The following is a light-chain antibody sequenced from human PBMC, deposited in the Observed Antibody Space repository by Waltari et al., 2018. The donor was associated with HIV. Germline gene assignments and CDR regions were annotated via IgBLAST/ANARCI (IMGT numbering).Light chain of an antibody. V-gene: IGLV1-40*01. CDR2: GNS. CDR1: SSHIGAGYD. Sequence: QSVLTQPPSVSGAPGQRVTISCTGRSSHIGAGYDVHWYHQLPGTAPKLLIYGNSNRPSVVPDRFSGSKSCTSASLAITGLQAEDEADYYCQSYDSSLSAYVVFGGGTKLTVL. CDR3: QSYDSSLSAYVV. J-gene: IGLJ2*01.